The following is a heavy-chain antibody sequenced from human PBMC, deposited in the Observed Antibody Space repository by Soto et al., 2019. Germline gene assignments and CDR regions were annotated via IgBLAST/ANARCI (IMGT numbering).Heavy chain of an antibody. D-gene: IGHD3-16*02. CDR1: GFTFSSYA. J-gene: IGHJ4*02. V-gene: IGHV3-23*01. CDR2: ISGSGGST. CDR3: AKVDGGMWGSYRYYPSLDY. Sequence: GGSLRLSCAASGFTFSSYAMSWVRQAPGKGLEWVSAISGSGGSTYYADSVKGRFTISRDNSKNTLYLQMNSLRAEDTAVYYCAKVDGGMWGSYRYYPSLDYWGQGTLVTVSS.